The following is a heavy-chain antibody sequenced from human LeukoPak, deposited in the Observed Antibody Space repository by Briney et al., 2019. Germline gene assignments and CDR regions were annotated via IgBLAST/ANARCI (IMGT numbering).Heavy chain of an antibody. CDR3: ATGGELLEGPFDY. V-gene: IGHV3-30-3*01. J-gene: IGHJ4*02. D-gene: IGHD3-10*01. CDR1: GFTFSSYA. Sequence: HPGGSLRLSCAASGFTFSSYAMHWVRQAPGKGLEWVAVISYDGSNKYYADSVKGRFTISRDNSKNTLYLQMNSLRAEDTAVYYCATGGELLEGPFDYWGQGTLVTVSS. CDR2: ISYDGSNK.